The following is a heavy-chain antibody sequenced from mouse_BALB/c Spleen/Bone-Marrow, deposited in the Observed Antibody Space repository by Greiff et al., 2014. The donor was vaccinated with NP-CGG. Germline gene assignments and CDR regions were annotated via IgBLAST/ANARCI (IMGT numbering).Heavy chain of an antibody. CDR1: GFTFSSFG. CDR3: ARLRRYYGYFDY. J-gene: IGHJ2*01. Sequence: EVHLVESGGGLVQPGGSRKLSCAASGFTFSSFGMHWVRQAPEKGLEWAAYISSGSSSIYYADTVKGRFTISRDNPKNTLFLQMTSLRSEDTAMYYCARLRRYYGYFDYWGQGTTLTVSS. D-gene: IGHD1-1*01. V-gene: IGHV5-17*02. CDR2: ISSGSSSI.